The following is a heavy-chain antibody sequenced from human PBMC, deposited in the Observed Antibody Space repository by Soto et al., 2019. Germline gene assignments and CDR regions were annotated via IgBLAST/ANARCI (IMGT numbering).Heavy chain of an antibody. CDR2: INHSGST. CDR1: GGSFSGYY. Sequence: PSETLSLTCAVYGGSFSGYYWSWIRQPPGKGLEWIGEINHSGSTNYNPSLKSRVTISVDTSKNQFSLKLSSVTAADTAVYYCARWVRVGANPPHFDYWGQGTLVTVSS. V-gene: IGHV4-34*01. J-gene: IGHJ4*02. D-gene: IGHD1-26*01. CDR3: ARWVRVGANPPHFDY.